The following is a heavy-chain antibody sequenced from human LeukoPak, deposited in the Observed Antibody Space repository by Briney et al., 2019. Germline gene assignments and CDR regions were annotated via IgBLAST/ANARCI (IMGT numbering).Heavy chain of an antibody. D-gene: IGHD3-10*01. CDR3: AKSETYYYGSAIDYFDY. J-gene: IGHJ4*02. CDR2: ISGSGGST. Sequence: PGGSLRLSCAASGFTFSSYAMSWVRQAPGKGLEWVSAISGSGGSTYYADSVKGRFTISRDNSKNTLYLQMNSLRAEDTAVYYCAKSETYYYGSAIDYFDYWGQGTLVTVSS. V-gene: IGHV3-23*01. CDR1: GFTFSSYA.